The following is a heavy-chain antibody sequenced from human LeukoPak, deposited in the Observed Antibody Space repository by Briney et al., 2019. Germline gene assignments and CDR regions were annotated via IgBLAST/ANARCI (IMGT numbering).Heavy chain of an antibody. CDR2: TFSSGAT. J-gene: IGHJ3*02. Sequence: TSETLSLTCTVSGGSINSGTDYWSWIRQPAGKALEWIGHTFSSGATNYNPSLKSRVTTSVDTSKNQFSLSLTSVTAADTAIYYCAKTWSETFHIWAQGTMVTVSS. CDR1: GGSINSGTDY. CDR3: AKTWSETFHI. V-gene: IGHV4-61*09. D-gene: IGHD2-15*01.